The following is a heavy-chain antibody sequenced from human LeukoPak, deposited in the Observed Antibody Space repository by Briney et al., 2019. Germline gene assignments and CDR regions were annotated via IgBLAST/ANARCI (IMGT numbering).Heavy chain of an antibody. Sequence: SVKVSCKASGGTFSSYAISWVRQAPGQGLEWMGGIIPIFGTANYAQKFQGRVTITADESTSTAYMELSSLRSEDTAVYYCARVLGSGQQLVKGNAFDIWGRGTMVTVSS. CDR3: ARVLGSGQQLVKGNAFDI. J-gene: IGHJ3*02. CDR2: IIPIFGTA. CDR1: GGTFSSYA. D-gene: IGHD6-13*01. V-gene: IGHV1-69*13.